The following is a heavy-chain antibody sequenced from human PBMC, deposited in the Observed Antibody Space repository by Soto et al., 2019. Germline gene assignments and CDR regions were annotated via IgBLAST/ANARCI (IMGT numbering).Heavy chain of an antibody. J-gene: IGHJ4*02. Sequence: GGSLRLSCAASGFTFGSYAMSWGRQAPGKGLEWVAVISAGGGSTHYADSVKGRFTISRDNSRNTLYLQINSLRAEDTAIYYCAKENGNYGFFDYWGQGTLVTVS. CDR1: GFTFGSYA. D-gene: IGHD4-17*01. V-gene: IGHV3-23*01. CDR3: AKENGNYGFFDY. CDR2: ISAGGGST.